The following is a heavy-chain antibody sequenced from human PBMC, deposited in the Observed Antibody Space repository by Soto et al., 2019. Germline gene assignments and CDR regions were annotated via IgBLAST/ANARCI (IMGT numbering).Heavy chain of an antibody. V-gene: IGHV3-30*18. J-gene: IGHJ5*02. CDR3: AKWVDA. Sequence: QVQLVESAGGVVQPGRSLRLSCAASGFTFSSYGMHWVRQAPGKGLEWVAVISYDGSNKYYADSVKGRFTISRDNSKNTLYLQMNSLRAEDTAVYYRAKWVDAWGQGTLVTVSS. CDR2: ISYDGSNK. CDR1: GFTFSSYG.